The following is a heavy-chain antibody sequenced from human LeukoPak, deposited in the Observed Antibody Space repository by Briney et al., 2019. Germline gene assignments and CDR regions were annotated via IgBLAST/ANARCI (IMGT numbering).Heavy chain of an antibody. J-gene: IGHJ4*02. CDR2: IYHSGST. CDR3: ARVDSSGYKEFDY. Sequence: SETLSLTCAVSGGSISSSNWWSWVRQPPGKGLEWIGEIYHSGSTNYNPSLKSRVTISVDKSKNQFSLKLSSVTAADTAVYYCARVDSSGYKEFDYWGQGTLVTVSS. D-gene: IGHD3-22*01. V-gene: IGHV4-4*02. CDR1: GGSISSSNW.